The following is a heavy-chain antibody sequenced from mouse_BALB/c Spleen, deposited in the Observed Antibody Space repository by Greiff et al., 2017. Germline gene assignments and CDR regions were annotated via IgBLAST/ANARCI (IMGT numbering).Heavy chain of an antibody. CDR3: ARQELRRAMDY. D-gene: IGHD2-12*01. V-gene: IGHV5-6*01. CDR2: ISSGGSYT. CDR1: GFTFSSYG. Sequence: EVQGVESGGDLVKPGGSLKLSCAASGFTFSSYGMSWVRQTPDKRLEWVATISSGGSYTYYPDSVKGRFTISRDNAKNTLYLQMSSLKSEDTAMYYCARQELRRAMDYWGQGTSVTVSS. J-gene: IGHJ4*01.